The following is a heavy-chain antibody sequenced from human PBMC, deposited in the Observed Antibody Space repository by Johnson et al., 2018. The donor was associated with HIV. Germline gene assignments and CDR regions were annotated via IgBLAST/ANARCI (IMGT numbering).Heavy chain of an antibody. CDR2: ISYDGSNE. CDR1: GFTFSSYA. CDR3: ARAREVYYLDAFDI. D-gene: IGHD3-22*01. J-gene: IGHJ3*02. V-gene: IGHV3-30*04. Sequence: QVQLVESGGGVVQPGRSLRLSCAASGFTFSSYAMHWVRQAPGKGLEWVAVISYDGSNENYADSVKGRFTISRDNSKNTLYLQMNSRRAEDTAVYYCARAREVYYLDAFDIWGQGTMVTVSS.